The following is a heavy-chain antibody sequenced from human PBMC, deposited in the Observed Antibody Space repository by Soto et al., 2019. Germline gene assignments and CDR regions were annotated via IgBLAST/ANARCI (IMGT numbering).Heavy chain of an antibody. CDR3: ARDDYDSSGYYYMDY. CDR1: GFTFSSYG. D-gene: IGHD3-22*01. V-gene: IGHV3-33*01. CDR2: IWYDGSNK. J-gene: IGHJ4*02. Sequence: QVQLVESGGGVVQPGRSLRLSCAASGFTFSSYGMHWVRQAPGKGLEWVAVIWYDGSNKYYADSLKGRFTISRDNSKKTLYLQVNSLRAEDTAVYFCARDDYDSSGYYYMDYWGQGTLVTVSS.